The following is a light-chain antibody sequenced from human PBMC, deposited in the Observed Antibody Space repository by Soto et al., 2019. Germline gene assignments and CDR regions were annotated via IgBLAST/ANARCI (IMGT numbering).Light chain of an antibody. V-gene: IGKV3-15*01. CDR1: QSVTSN. CDR2: GAS. J-gene: IGKJ5*01. CDR3: QQYNYWPPYT. Sequence: SPATLSVSPGERATLSCRAGQSVTSNLAWYQQKPGQAPRLLIYGASTRATGIPARFSGSGSGTEFTLTISSLQSEDFAVYFCQQYNYWPPYTFGQGTRLEIK.